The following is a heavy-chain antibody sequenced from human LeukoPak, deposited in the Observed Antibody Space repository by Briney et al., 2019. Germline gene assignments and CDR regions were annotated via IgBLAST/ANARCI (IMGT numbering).Heavy chain of an antibody. CDR3: ARLVTSSSSSDLDY. D-gene: IGHD6-6*01. CDR1: GYSFTNYW. CDR2: IYPDDSDT. J-gene: IGHJ4*02. Sequence: GESLKISCKGSGYSFTNYWIGWVRQMPGKGLEWMAIIYPDDSDTRYSPSFQGQVTISADKSISAAYLQWSSLKASDTAMYYCARLVTSSSSSDLDYWGQGTLVTVSS. V-gene: IGHV5-51*01.